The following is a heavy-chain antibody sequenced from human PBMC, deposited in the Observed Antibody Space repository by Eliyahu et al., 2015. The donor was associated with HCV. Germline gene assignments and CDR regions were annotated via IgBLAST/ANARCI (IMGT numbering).Heavy chain of an antibody. CDR1: GGSIXTXX. Sequence: QVQLQESGPGLVKPSETLSLTCTVSGGSIXTXXWSWIRQPPGKGLEWIGDIHYSGSXNXNPSLKSRVSISVDTSKNQFSLSLTSVTAADTAMYYCASGGGGIAVTGTGGWFDPWGQGTLVTVSS. V-gene: IGHV4-59*01. CDR3: ASGGGGIAVTGTGGWFDP. CDR2: IHYSGSX. J-gene: IGHJ5*02. D-gene: IGHD6-19*01.